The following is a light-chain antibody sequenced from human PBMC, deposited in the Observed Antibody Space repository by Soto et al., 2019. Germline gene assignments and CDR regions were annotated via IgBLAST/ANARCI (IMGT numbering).Light chain of an antibody. CDR3: ISYAGSNLLYV. CDR2: EVS. V-gene: IGLV2-8*01. CDR1: SSDVGGYNY. Sequence: QSVLTQPPSASGSPGQSVTISCTGTSSDVGGYNYVSWYQRHPGKAPKLMIYEVSKRPSGVPDRFSGSKSGNTASLTVSGLQAEDEADYYCISYAGSNLLYVFGTGTKVTVL. J-gene: IGLJ1*01.